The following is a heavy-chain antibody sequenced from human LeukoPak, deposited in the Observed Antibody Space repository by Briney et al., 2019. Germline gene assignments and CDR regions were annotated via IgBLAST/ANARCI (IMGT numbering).Heavy chain of an antibody. CDR2: ISGSSGII. V-gene: IGHV3-48*01. J-gene: IGHJ4*02. Sequence: GGSLRLSCAASGFTFNTYTMNWVRQAPGKGLEWVSYISGSSGIIDYADSVRGRFTISRDNAKNSLYLQMNSLRAEDTAVYYCAKDLDRGFSYGPHYFDHWGQGTLVTVSS. CDR3: AKDLDRGFSYGPHYFDH. D-gene: IGHD5-18*01. CDR1: GFTFNTYT.